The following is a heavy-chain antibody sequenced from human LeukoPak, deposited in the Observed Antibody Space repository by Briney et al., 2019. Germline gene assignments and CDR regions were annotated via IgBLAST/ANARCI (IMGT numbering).Heavy chain of an antibody. J-gene: IGHJ4*02. CDR1: GFTFSSYA. CDR3: ARDVWIEWSYFDY. D-gene: IGHD5-12*01. V-gene: IGHV3-23*01. Sequence: QTGGSLRLSCAASGFTFSSYAMSWVRQAPGKGLEWVSAISGSGGSTYYADSVKGRVTISRDNARISLYLQMNSLRAEDTAVYYCARDVWIEWSYFDYWGQGTLVTVSS. CDR2: ISGSGGST.